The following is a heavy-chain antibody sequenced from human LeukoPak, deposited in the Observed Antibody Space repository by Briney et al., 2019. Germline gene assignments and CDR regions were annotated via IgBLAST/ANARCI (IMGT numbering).Heavy chain of an antibody. D-gene: IGHD3-3*01. CDR3: ARDNDPFSYYDFWSGYYTNYYYYGMDV. CDR1: GFTFSSYA. Sequence: PGGSLRLSCAASGFTFSSYAMHWVRQAPGKGLEWVAVISYDGSNKYYADSVKGRFTISRDNSKNTLYLQMNSLGAEDTAVYYCARDNDPFSYYDFWSGYYTNYYYYGMDVWGQGTTVTVS. V-gene: IGHV3-30-3*01. J-gene: IGHJ6*02. CDR2: ISYDGSNK.